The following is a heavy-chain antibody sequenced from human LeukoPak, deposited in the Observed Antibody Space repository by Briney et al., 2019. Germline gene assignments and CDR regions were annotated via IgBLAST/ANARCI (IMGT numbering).Heavy chain of an antibody. Sequence: GGSLRLSCPASGFFFSNYAMHWVRQAPGKGLEWVALISYDGSDKYSADSVKGRFTISRDNAKNTVYLQMNSLRTEDTAVYYCARDFDMGTTPGDDFDYWGQGTLVTVSS. CDR2: ISYDGSDK. V-gene: IGHV3-30*04. D-gene: IGHD3-9*01. CDR1: GFFFSNYA. J-gene: IGHJ4*02. CDR3: ARDFDMGTTPGDDFDY.